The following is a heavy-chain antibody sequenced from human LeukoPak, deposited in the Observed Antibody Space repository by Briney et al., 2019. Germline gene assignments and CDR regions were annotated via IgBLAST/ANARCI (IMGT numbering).Heavy chain of an antibody. CDR3: ARDPLSSTTSQNWLDP. CDR1: GYTFTSNG. CDR2: ISGYNGNT. J-gene: IGHJ5*02. Sequence: ASVKVSCKASGYTFTSNGISWVRQAPGQGLEWMGWISGYNGNTNYAQKFQGRVTMTIDTSTSTAYMELRSLTSDDTAVYFCARDPLSSTTSQNWLDPWGQGTLVIVSS. D-gene: IGHD2-2*01. V-gene: IGHV1-18*01.